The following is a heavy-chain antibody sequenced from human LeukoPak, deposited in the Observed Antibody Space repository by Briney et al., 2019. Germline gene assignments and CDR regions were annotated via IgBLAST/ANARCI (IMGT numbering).Heavy chain of an antibody. CDR1: GASISSNNW. D-gene: IGHD3-16*01. Sequence: SGTLSLTCAVSGASISSNNWWWSWVRQPPGKGLEWIGEIYHSGSTYYNPSLKSRVTISVDTSRNQFSLKLTSVTAADTAVYYCVRHGGLEWYDPWGQGTRVTVSS. J-gene: IGHJ5*02. V-gene: IGHV4-4*02. CDR2: IYHSGST. CDR3: VRHGGLEWYDP.